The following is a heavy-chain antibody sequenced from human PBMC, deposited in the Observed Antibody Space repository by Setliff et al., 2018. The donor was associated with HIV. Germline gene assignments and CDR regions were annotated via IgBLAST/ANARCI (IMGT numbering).Heavy chain of an antibody. D-gene: IGHD3-10*02. CDR1: EFIFSRYA. V-gene: IGHV3-30*01. J-gene: IGHJ2*01. Sequence: GGSLRLSCAASEFIFSRYAIYWVRQAPGKGLEWVAVISSDGGDKYYADSVKGRFTISRDNSKNTLYLQMNSLRAEDTAVYYCARDRFPQSNIFGAWYFDLWGRGTLVTV. CDR2: ISSDGGDK. CDR3: ARDRFPQSNIFGAWYFDL.